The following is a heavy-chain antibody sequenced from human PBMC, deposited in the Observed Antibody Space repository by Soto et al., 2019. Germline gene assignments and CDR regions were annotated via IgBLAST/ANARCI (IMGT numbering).Heavy chain of an antibody. D-gene: IGHD1-20*01. J-gene: IGHJ1*01. CDR1: GYTFTDFY. V-gene: IGHV1-2*02. CDR2: VNPKNGGI. CDR3: ARGQSVLYLDL. Sequence: QVLLVQSGAEVKKPGASVKVSCKSSGYTFTDFYIHWVRQAPGPGLEWVGCVNPKNGGINYAQKFQGRVTMPRDTAVNTSYMDLTRLNCADSSIYYCARGQSVLYLDLWGRGPQVTVSS.